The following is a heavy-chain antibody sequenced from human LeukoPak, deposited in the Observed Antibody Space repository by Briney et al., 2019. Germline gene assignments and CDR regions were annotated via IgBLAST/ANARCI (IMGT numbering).Heavy chain of an antibody. CDR2: ISYDGSNK. Sequence: GGSLRLSCAASEFTFSNDWMSWFRQAPGKGLEGVAVISYDGSNKYYADSVKGRFTISRDNSKNTLYLQMNSLRAEDTAVYYCAQGTGCWRFDYWGQGTLVTVSS. D-gene: IGHD6-19*01. V-gene: IGHV3-30*03. CDR3: AQGTGCWRFDY. J-gene: IGHJ4*02. CDR1: EFTFSNDW.